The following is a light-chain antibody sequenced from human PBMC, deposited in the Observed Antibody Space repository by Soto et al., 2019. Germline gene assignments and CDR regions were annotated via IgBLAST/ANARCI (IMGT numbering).Light chain of an antibody. Sequence: DIQLTQSPSFLSASMGDRATITCRASQGVSRYLAWYQQKPGKAPKLLIYGASTLQSGVPSRFSGSGSGTEFTLTISSLQPEDFATYYCQQLNNYPLTFGPGTKVDIK. CDR3: QQLNNYPLT. J-gene: IGKJ3*01. V-gene: IGKV1-9*01. CDR1: QGVSRY. CDR2: GAS.